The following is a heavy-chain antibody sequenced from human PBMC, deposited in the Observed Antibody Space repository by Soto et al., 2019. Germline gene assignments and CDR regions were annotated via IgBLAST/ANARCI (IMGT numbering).Heavy chain of an antibody. CDR3: ARGSGFWSSTSCYDDY. V-gene: IGHV1-18*01. J-gene: IGHJ4*02. CDR2: ISVYNGDT. Sequence: QVHLVQSGAEVKKPGASVKVSCKASGYIFTSYGISWVRQAPGQGLEWMGWISVYNGDTRYAQKVQGRVTITADPYTNTAYMERRTLRTDDTAVYYCARGSGFWSSTSCYDDYWGQGTLVTVSS. D-gene: IGHD2-2*03. CDR1: GYIFTSYG.